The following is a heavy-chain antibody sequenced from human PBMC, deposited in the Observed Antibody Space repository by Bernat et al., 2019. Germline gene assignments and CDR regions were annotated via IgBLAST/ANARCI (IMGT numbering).Heavy chain of an antibody. D-gene: IGHD3-3*01. Sequence: QVQLVESGGGVVQPGRSLRLSCAASGFTFSSYAMHWVRQAPGKGLEWVTVISFDGSNKNYAGSVKGRFTIARDNCNNTLYLQVNSLRPEDTAEDYCASDLTLLEWPCYGMDVWGQGTTVTVSS. CDR1: GFTFSSYA. CDR2: ISFDGSNK. J-gene: IGHJ6*02. V-gene: IGHV3-30-3*01. CDR3: ASDLTLLEWPCYGMDV.